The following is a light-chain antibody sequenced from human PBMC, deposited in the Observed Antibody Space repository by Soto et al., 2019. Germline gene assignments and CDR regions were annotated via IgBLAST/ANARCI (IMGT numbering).Light chain of an antibody. CDR1: QSVSSN. V-gene: IGKV3-15*01. Sequence: EIVMTQSPGTLSVSPGERATLSCRASQSVSSNLAWYQQKPGQAPRLLISGASTRATGIPARFSGSGSDTEFTLTISSLQSEDVAVYYCQQYNSWPPLTLGGGTKVEIK. CDR3: QQYNSWPPLT. J-gene: IGKJ4*01. CDR2: GAS.